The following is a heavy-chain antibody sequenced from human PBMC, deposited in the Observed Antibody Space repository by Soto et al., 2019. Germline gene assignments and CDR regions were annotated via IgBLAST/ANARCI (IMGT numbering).Heavy chain of an antibody. CDR2: IDWDDDK. J-gene: IGHJ6*03. V-gene: IGHV2-70*01. CDR1: GFSLSTSGMC. CDR3: ARTTPEDKSYYDFWSGYYYYYMDV. Sequence: SGPKMVNPTQTLTLTCTFPGFSLSTSGMCVSWIRQPPGKAQEWLALIDWDDDKYYSTSLKTRLTISKDTSKNQVVLTMTNMDPVDTATYYCARTTPEDKSYYDFWSGYYYYYMDVRGKGTTVTVSS. D-gene: IGHD3-3*01.